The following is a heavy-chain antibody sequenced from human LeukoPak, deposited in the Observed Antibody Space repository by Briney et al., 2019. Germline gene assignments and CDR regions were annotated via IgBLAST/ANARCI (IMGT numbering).Heavy chain of an antibody. V-gene: IGHV3-23*01. CDR2: ISDRGGST. J-gene: IGHJ4*02. CDR1: GFTFSDHY. D-gene: IGHD2-15*01. CDR3: AKRGVVIRAVLVVGFHKEAYYFDS. Sequence: GGSLRLSCAASGFTFSDHYMDWVRQAPGKGLEWVAGISDRGGSTNYADSVKGRFTISRDNPKNTLYLQMNSLRSEDTAVYFCAKRGVVIRAVLVVGFHKEAYYFDSWGQGALVTVSS.